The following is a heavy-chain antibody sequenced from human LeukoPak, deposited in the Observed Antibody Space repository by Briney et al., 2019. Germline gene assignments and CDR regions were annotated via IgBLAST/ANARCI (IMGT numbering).Heavy chain of an antibody. CDR2: ISYDGSNK. CDR3: ASSIAAAGLDY. Sequence: GRSLRLSCAASGFTFSSYAMHWVRQAPGKGLEWVAVISYDGSNKYYADSVKGRFTISRDNSKNTLYLQMNSLRAEDTAVYYCASSIAAAGLDYWGQGTLVTDSS. D-gene: IGHD6-13*01. V-gene: IGHV3-30-3*01. CDR1: GFTFSSYA. J-gene: IGHJ4*02.